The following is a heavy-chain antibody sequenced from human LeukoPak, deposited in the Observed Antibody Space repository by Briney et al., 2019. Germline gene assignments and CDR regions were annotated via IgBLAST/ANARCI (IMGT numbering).Heavy chain of an antibody. CDR1: GGSFSGYY. V-gene: IGHV4-34*01. CDR2: INHSGST. CDR3: ARALVVPAAGYYFDY. J-gene: IGHJ4*02. Sequence: SETLSLTCAVYGGSFSGYYWSWIRQPPGKGLEWIGEINHSGSTNYNPSLKSRVTISVDTSKNQFSLKLSSVTAADTAVYYCARALVVPAAGYYFDYWGQGTLVTVSS. D-gene: IGHD2-2*01.